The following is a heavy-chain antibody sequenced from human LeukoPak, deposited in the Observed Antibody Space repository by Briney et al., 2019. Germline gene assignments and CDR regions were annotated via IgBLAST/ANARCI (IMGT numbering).Heavy chain of an antibody. D-gene: IGHD3-3*01. J-gene: IGHJ5*02. CDR1: GYTFTGYY. Sequence: ASVKVSCKASGYTFTGYYMHRVRQAPGQGLEWMGWINPNSGGTNYAQKFQGRVTMTRDTSISTAYMELSRLRSDDTAVYYCARADYDFWSGYQETNWFDPWGQGTLVTVSS. CDR2: INPNSGGT. CDR3: ARADYDFWSGYQETNWFDP. V-gene: IGHV1-2*02.